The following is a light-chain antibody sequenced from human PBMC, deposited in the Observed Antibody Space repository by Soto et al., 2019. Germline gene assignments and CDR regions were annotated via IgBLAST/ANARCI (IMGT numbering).Light chain of an antibody. CDR3: QQYNNWPWT. V-gene: IGKV3-15*01. J-gene: IGKJ1*01. CDR1: QSVSSD. CDR2: DAS. Sequence: EMVMTQSPATLSVSPGERATLSCRASQSVSSDLAWYQQKPGQAPRLLIYDASTRATGISARFSGSGSGTEFTLTISSLQSEDFAVYYCQQYNNWPWTFGQGTKVDI.